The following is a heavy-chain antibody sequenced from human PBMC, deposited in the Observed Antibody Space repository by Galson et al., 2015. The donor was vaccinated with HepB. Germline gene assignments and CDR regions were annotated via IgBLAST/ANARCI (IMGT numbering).Heavy chain of an antibody. J-gene: IGHJ3*02. V-gene: IGHV3-48*01. CDR1: GFTFSSYS. CDR2: ISSSSSTI. Sequence: SLRLSCAASGFTFSSYSMNWVRQAPGKGLEWVSYISSSSSTIYYADSVKGRFTISRDNAKNSLYLQMNSLRAEDTAVYYCASEEDYGSGSYYNPEAFDIWGQGTMVTVSS. D-gene: IGHD3-10*01. CDR3: ASEEDYGSGSYYNPEAFDI.